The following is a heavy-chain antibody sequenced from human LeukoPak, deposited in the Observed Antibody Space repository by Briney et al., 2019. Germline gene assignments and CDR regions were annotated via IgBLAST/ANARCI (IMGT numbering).Heavy chain of an antibody. V-gene: IGHV4-4*02. CDR3: AGDYGDDGWFDP. J-gene: IGHJ5*02. D-gene: IGHD4-17*01. CDR2: IYHSGST. CDR1: GGSISGSNW. Sequence: SGTLSLTCAVSGGSISGSNWWSWVRQPPGKGLEWIGEIYHSGSTNYNPSLKSRVTISVDKSKNQFSLKLSSVTAADTAVYYCAGDYGDDGWFDPWGQGTLVTVSS.